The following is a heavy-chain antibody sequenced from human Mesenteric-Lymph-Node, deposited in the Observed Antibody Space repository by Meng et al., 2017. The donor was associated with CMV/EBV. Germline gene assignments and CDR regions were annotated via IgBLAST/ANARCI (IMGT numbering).Heavy chain of an antibody. CDR3: ARVDIVVVPAHGAEDP. CDR1: GGTFSSYT. J-gene: IGHJ5*02. V-gene: IGHV1-69*02. Sequence: SVKVSCKASGGTFSSYTISWVRQAPGQGLEWMGRIIPILGIANYAQKFQGRVTITADKSTSTAYMELSSLRSEDTAVYYCARVDIVVVPAHGAEDPWGQGTLVTVSS. D-gene: IGHD2-2*01. CDR2: IIPILGIA.